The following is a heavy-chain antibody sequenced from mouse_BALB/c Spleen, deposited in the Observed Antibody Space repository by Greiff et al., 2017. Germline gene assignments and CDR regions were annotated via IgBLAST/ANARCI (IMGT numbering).Heavy chain of an antibody. Sequence: VQLQQSGAELVKPGASVKLSCKASGYTFTSYWMHWVKQRPGQGLEWIGEINPSNGRTNYNEKFKSKATLTVDKSSSTAYMQLSSLTSEDSAVYYCAILYGNYRDWFAYWGQGTLVTVSA. V-gene: IGHV1S81*02. D-gene: IGHD2-1*01. CDR3: AILYGNYRDWFAY. J-gene: IGHJ3*01. CDR2: INPSNGRT. CDR1: GYTFTSYW.